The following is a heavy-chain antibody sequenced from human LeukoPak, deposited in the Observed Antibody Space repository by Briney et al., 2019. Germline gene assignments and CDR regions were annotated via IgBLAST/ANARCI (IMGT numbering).Heavy chain of an antibody. D-gene: IGHD4-23*01. CDR1: GFTFSSYA. Sequence: GGSLRLSCEASGFTFSSYAMSWVRQAPGKGLEWVSGISGSGGSTYYADSVKGRFTISRDNSKNTLYVQMNSLRAEDTAVYYCAKVRYGGWYYFDYWGQGTLVTVSS. J-gene: IGHJ4*02. CDR3: AKVRYGGWYYFDY. CDR2: ISGSGGST. V-gene: IGHV3-23*01.